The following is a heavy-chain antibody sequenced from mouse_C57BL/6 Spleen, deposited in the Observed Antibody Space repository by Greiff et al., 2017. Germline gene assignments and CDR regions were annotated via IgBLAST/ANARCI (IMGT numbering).Heavy chain of an antibody. J-gene: IGHJ4*01. CDR1: GYSFTGYN. CDR3: ARGLIYPLYAMDY. V-gene: IGHV1-39*01. D-gene: IGHD1-2*01. Sequence: VQLQQPGPELVKPGASVKISCKASGYSFTGYNMNWVKQSNGKSLEWIGVINPTYGTTSYNQKFKGKATLTVDQSTSTAYMQLNSLTSEDSAVXYCARGLIYPLYAMDYWGQGTSVTVSS. CDR2: INPTYGTT.